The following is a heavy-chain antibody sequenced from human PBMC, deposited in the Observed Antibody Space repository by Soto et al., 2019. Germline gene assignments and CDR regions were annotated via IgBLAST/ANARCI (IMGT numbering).Heavy chain of an antibody. CDR2: MYHSGST. CDR3: PSVNTTSFGDVWRASGPRYYYRGLDV. V-gene: IGHV4-4*02. CDR1: GVSISSDYW. J-gene: IGHJ6*01. Sequence: TLPLTCAVTGVSISSDYWWSRVGEPPGKGLEWIGVMYHSGSTNYTPSLQSRATISVDKSKNQFFLTLTSVTAADTALYYCPSVNTTSFGDVWRASGPRYYYRGLDVWGPGATVT. D-gene: IGHD3-16*01.